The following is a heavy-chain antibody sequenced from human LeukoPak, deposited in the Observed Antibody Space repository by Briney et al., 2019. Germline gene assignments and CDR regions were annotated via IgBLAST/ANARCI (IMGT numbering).Heavy chain of an antibody. CDR1: GGSISSYY. J-gene: IGHJ6*02. V-gene: IGHV4-59*01. Sequence: PSETLSLTCTVSGGSISSYYWSWIRQPPGKGLEWIGYIYYSGSTNYNPSLKSRVTISVDTSKNQFSLKLSSVTAADTAVYYCASVNYAYYYYGMDVWGQGTTVTVSS. D-gene: IGHD1-7*01. CDR3: ASVNYAYYYYGMDV. CDR2: IYYSGST.